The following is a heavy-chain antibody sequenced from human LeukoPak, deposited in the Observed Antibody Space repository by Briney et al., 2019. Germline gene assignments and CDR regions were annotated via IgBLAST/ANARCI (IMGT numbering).Heavy chain of an antibody. V-gene: IGHV4-30-4*01. J-gene: IGHJ5*02. Sequence: SETLSLTCTVSGGSISSGDYYWSWIRQPPGKGLEWIGYIYYSGSTYYNPSLKSRVTISVDTSKNQFSLQLNSVTPEDTAVYYCARLSFSRLNWFDPWGQGTLVTVSS. D-gene: IGHD2/OR15-2a*01. CDR1: GGSISSGDYY. CDR3: ARLSFSRLNWFDP. CDR2: IYYSGST.